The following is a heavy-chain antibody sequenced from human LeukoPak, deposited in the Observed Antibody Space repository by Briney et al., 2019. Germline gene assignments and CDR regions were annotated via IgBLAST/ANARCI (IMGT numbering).Heavy chain of an antibody. V-gene: IGHV3-23*01. CDR1: GFTFSSYA. D-gene: IGHD2-2*01. Sequence: PGGSLRLSCAAYGFTFSSYAMSWVRQAPGKGLEWVSAISGSGGSTYYAASVKGRFTISRDNPKNTLYLQMNSLRAEDTAVYYCAKDIVVVPAAPIGIWGQGTLVTVSS. J-gene: IGHJ4*02. CDR2: ISGSGGST. CDR3: AKDIVVVPAAPIGI.